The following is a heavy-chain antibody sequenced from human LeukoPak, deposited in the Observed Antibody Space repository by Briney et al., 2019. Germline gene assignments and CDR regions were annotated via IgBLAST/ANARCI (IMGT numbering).Heavy chain of an antibody. J-gene: IGHJ4*02. Sequence: SETLSLTCTVSGDYIRSYYWHWIRQPPGKGLEWLGIIHYSGSTSYNPSLKSRVTISVDTSKNQFSLKLSSVTAADTAVYYCAREYSGFDYWGQGTLVTVFS. CDR3: AREYSGFDY. D-gene: IGHD5-12*01. CDR1: GDYIRSYY. CDR2: IHYSGST. V-gene: IGHV4-59*01.